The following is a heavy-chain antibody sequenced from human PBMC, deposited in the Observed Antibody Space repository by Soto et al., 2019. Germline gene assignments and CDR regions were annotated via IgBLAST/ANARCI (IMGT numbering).Heavy chain of an antibody. Sequence: GGSLRLSCAASGFTFSNAWMSWVRQAPGKGLEWVGRIKSKTDGGTTDYAAPVKGRFTISRDDSKNTLYLQMNSLKTEDTAVYYCTTGYTVTNSLNFDYWGQGTLVTVSS. D-gene: IGHD4-17*01. CDR1: GFTFSNAW. CDR3: TTGYTVTNSLNFDY. J-gene: IGHJ4*02. CDR2: IKSKTDGGTT. V-gene: IGHV3-15*01.